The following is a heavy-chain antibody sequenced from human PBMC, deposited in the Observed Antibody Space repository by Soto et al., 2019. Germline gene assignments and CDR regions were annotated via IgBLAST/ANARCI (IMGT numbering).Heavy chain of an antibody. V-gene: IGHV3-30*18. D-gene: IGHD2-15*01. J-gene: IGHJ3*02. CDR1: GFTFSSYG. CDR3: AKRLGIAATRGAFDI. CDR2: ISYDGSNK. Sequence: QVQLVESGGGLVQPGRSLRLSCAASGFTFSSYGMHWVRQAPGKGLEWVAVISYDGSNKYYADSVKGRFTISRDNSKNTLYLQMNRLRAEDTAVYYCAKRLGIAATRGAFDIWGQGTMVTVSS.